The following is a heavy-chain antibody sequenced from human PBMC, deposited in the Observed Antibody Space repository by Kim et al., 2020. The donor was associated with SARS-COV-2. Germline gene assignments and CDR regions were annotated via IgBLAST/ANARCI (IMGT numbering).Heavy chain of an antibody. Sequence: GGSLRLSCATSGFTFDDYDINWVRQAPGKGLEWVSGINWDGSTTGHAEFVQGRFTIARDSADKSVSLHMKNLRVDDTALYYCAKELGTKTVTVGENALD. D-gene: IGHD4-17*01. V-gene: IGHV3-20*04. J-gene: IGHJ3*02. CDR3: AKELGTKTVTVGENALD. CDR2: INWDGSTT. CDR1: GFTFDDYD.